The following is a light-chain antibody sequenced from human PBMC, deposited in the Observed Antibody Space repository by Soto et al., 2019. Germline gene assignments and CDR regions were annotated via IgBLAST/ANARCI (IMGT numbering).Light chain of an antibody. CDR3: AAWDDSLNGRYV. V-gene: IGLV1-44*01. J-gene: IGLJ1*01. CDR1: SSHIGSNT. Sequence: QLVLTQPPSASGTPGQRVTISCSGSSSHIGSNTVNWYQQLPGTAPKLLIYSNNQRPSGVPDRFSGSKSGTSASLAISGLQSEDEADYYCAAWDDSLNGRYVFGTGTKLTVL. CDR2: SNN.